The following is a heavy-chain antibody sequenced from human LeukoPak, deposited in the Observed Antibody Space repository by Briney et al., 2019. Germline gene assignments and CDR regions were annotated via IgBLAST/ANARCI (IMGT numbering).Heavy chain of an antibody. J-gene: IGHJ5*02. CDR2: IHHTGNT. D-gene: IGHD5-18*01. CDR1: GSSITTYTH. V-gene: IGHV4-38-2*02. CDR3: AKGAGGFSYYNWFDP. Sequence: ASETLSLTCTVSGSSITTYTHWGWIRQSPGKGLEWIASIHHTGNTYYNPSLESRVTISIDTSKNQFSLKLASVTAADTAIYYCAKGAGGFSYYNWFDPWGQGTLVTVSS.